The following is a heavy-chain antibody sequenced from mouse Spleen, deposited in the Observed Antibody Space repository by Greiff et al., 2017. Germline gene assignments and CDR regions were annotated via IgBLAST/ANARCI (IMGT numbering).Heavy chain of an antibody. CDR2: IDPETGGT. V-gene: IGHV1-15*01. D-gene: IGHD2-5*01. CDR3: TRGDYSN. CDR1: GYTFTDYE. J-gene: IGHJ2*01. Sequence: QVQLKESGAELVRPGASVTLSCKASGYTFTDYEMHWVKQTPVHGLEWIGAIDPETGGTAYNQKFKGKAILTADKSSSTAYMELRSLTSEDSAVYYCTRGDYSNWGQGTTLTVSS.